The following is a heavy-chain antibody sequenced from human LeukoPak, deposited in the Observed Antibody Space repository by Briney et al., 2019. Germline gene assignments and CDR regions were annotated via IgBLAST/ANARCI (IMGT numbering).Heavy chain of an antibody. J-gene: IGHJ5*02. D-gene: IGHD3-3*01. V-gene: IGHV4-34*01. CDR1: GGSFSGYY. CDR2: INHSGST. CDR3: ARGREYYDFWSGYSNWFDP. Sequence: SETLSLTCAVYGGSFSGYYWSWIRQPPGKGLEWIGEINHSGSTNYNPSLKSRVTISVDTSKNQFSLKLSSVTAADTAVYYCARGREYYDFWSGYSNWFDPWGQGTLVTVSS.